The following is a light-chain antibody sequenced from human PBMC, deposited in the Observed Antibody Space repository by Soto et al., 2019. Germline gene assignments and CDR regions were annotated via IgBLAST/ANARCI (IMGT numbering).Light chain of an antibody. Sequence: ETVLTQSPATLSLSPVERATLSCRASESVSNSLAWYQHKPGQAPRLLIYKASNRATGIPARFSGSRSGTDFTLTLRSLKPEDFAVYFCKQYNDRPPIALGPGTRLEI. CDR2: KAS. V-gene: IGKV3-11*01. CDR1: ESVSNS. J-gene: IGKJ5*01. CDR3: KQYNDRPPIA.